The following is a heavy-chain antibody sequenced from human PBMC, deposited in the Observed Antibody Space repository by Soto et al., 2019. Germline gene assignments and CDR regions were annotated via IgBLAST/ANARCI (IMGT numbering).Heavy chain of an antibody. D-gene: IGHD3-10*01. CDR3: AKDISRYQLVLITEGMDV. Sequence: GGSRRLSCAASGFRFEDYGMHWVRQAPGKGLEWVSSISWNSRNIAYADSVKGRFTVSRDNAKNSLYLHMNSLRPEDTALYYCAKDISRYQLVLITEGMDVWGQGTTVTVSS. J-gene: IGHJ6*02. V-gene: IGHV3-9*01. CDR1: GFRFEDYG. CDR2: ISWNSRNI.